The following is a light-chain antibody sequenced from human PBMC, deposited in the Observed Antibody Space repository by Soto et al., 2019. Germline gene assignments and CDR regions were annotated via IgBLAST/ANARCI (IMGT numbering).Light chain of an antibody. V-gene: IGKV3-15*01. Sequence: EIVMTQSPATLSVSPGERTTLSCRASQSVGNNLAWYQQKPGQAPRLLIYGAYTRATGIPARFSGSGSGTDFTLTISSLQSEDFAVYDCQHYNYWPPKTFGQGTKVEMK. CDR3: QHYNYWPPKT. CDR1: QSVGNN. CDR2: GAY. J-gene: IGKJ1*01.